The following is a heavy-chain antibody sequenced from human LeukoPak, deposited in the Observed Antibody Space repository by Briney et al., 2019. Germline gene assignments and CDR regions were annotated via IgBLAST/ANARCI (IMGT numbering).Heavy chain of an antibody. CDR2: IGTTTSTI. CDR1: GXTFSSYG. Sequence: PGGSLRLSWAASGXTFSSYGVNWVRQAPGKGLEWVSYIGTTTSTIYYADSVKGRSTISRDNAKNSLYLQMNSLRDEDTAVYYCARHDYGGNSGDYWGQGTLVTVSS. D-gene: IGHD4-23*01. CDR3: ARHDYGGNSGDY. J-gene: IGHJ4*02. V-gene: IGHV3-48*02.